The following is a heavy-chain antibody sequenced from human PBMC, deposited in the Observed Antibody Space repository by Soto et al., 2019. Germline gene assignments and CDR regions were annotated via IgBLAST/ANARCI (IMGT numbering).Heavy chain of an antibody. CDR2: IDPSDSYT. CDR1: GYSFTSYW. CDR3: SSTYYYDSSGYYAFDI. V-gene: IGHV5-10-1*01. J-gene: IGHJ3*02. Sequence: GESLKISCKGSGYSFTSYWISWVRQMLGKGLEWMGRIDPSDSYTNYSPSFQGHVTISADKSISTAYLQWSSLKASDTAMYYCSSTYYYDSSGYYAFDIWGQGTMVTVSS. D-gene: IGHD3-22*01.